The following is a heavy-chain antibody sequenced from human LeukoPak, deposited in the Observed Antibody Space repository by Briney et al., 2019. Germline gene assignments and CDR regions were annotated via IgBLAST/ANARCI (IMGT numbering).Heavy chain of an antibody. CDR1: GGSFSGYY. CDR2: INHSGST. V-gene: IGHV4-34*01. Sequence: SETLSLTCAVYGGSFSGYYWSWIRQPPGKGLEWIGEINHSGSTNYNPSLKSRVTISVDTSKNQFSLKLSSVTAADTAVYYCARGRIETVGSCYYGSGSYHWFDPWGQGTLVTVSS. D-gene: IGHD3-10*01. CDR3: ARGRIETVGSCYYGSGSYHWFDP. J-gene: IGHJ5*02.